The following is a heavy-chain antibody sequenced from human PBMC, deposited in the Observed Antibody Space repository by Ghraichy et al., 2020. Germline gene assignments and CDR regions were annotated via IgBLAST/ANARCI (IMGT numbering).Heavy chain of an antibody. Sequence: GSLRLSCAASGFTFSSYAMHWVRQAPGKGLEWVAVISYDGSNKYYADSVKGRFTISRDNSKKTLYLQMNSLRAEDTAVYYCARDVRKPAAALDYWGQGTLVTVSS. CDR2: ISYDGSNK. V-gene: IGHV3-30*14. J-gene: IGHJ4*02. CDR1: GFTFSSYA. CDR3: ARDVRKPAAALDY. D-gene: IGHD2-2*01.